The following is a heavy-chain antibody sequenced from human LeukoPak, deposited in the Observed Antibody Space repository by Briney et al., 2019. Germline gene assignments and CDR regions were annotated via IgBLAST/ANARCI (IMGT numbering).Heavy chain of an antibody. CDR3: ASGEGFGESMSFDN. CDR2: TIPIFDTA. CDR1: GDNFNSYA. V-gene: IGHV1-69*13. J-gene: IGHJ4*02. Sequence: EASVKVSCKASGDNFNSYAISWVRQAPGQGLEWMGGTIPIFDTADYAQKFQDGVTITADESTSTAYMELSSLRSDDTAVYYCASGEGFGESMSFDNWGQGTLVTVSS. D-gene: IGHD3-10*01.